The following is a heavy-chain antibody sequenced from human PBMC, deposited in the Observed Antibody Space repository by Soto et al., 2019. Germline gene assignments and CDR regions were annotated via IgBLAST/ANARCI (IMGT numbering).Heavy chain of an antibody. J-gene: IGHJ4*02. CDR2: ILGSGGT. Sequence: EVQLLESGGGLVQPGGSLRLSCAASGFTFHTYAMSWVRQTPGKGLEWISGILGSGGTYYADSVKGRVTISRDKSKNTLYLQMNSLRADDTAMYDCAKDRQPDGFWPFDHWGQGTLITVSS. V-gene: IGHV3-23*01. CDR1: GFTFHTYA. D-gene: IGHD3-3*01. CDR3: AKDRQPDGFWPFDH.